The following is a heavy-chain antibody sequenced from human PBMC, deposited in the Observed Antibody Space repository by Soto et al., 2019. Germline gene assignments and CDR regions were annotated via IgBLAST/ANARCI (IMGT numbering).Heavy chain of an antibody. Sequence: SETLSLTCTGSGGSISSGDYYWSWIRQPPGKGLEWIGDIYYSGSTYYNPSLKSRVTISVDTSKNQFSLKLSSVTAADTAVYYCARGSYSYPTSGYYHYWGQGPLVTVS. CDR1: GGSISSGDYY. CDR2: IYYSGST. V-gene: IGHV4-30-4*01. CDR3: ARGSYSYPTSGYYHY. J-gene: IGHJ4*02. D-gene: IGHD3-22*01.